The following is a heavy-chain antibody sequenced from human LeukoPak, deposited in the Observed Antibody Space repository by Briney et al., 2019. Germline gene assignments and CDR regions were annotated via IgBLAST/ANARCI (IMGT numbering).Heavy chain of an antibody. CDR3: ASSIAADLRRDAFDI. V-gene: IGHV1-69*06. Sequence: ASVKVSCKASGYTFTSYGISWVRQAPGQGLEWMGGIIPIFGTANYAQKFQGRVTITADKSTSTAYMELSSLRPEDTAVYYCASSIAADLRRDAFDIWGQGTMVTVSS. D-gene: IGHD6-13*01. J-gene: IGHJ3*02. CDR1: GYTFTSYG. CDR2: IIPIFGTA.